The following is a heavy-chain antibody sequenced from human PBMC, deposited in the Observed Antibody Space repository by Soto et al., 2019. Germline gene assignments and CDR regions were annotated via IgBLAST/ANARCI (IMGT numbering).Heavy chain of an antibody. CDR1: GGSISSYY. CDR2: IYNSGST. J-gene: IGHJ4*02. D-gene: IGHD6-19*01. Sequence: QVQLQESGPGLVKPSETLSLTCTVSGGSISSYYWSWIRQPPGKGLEWIGYIYNSGSTNYNPSLKSRGTISVDMSKNQFSLKLNSVTAADTAVYYCARHESSGWYYFDYWGQGTLVTVSS. V-gene: IGHV4-59*08. CDR3: ARHESSGWYYFDY.